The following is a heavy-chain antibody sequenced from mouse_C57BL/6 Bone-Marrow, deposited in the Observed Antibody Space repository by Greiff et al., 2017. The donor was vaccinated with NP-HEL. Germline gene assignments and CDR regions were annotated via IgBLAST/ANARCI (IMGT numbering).Heavy chain of an antibody. CDR2: LSLSDSYT. CDR1: GFSFSGYD. CDR3: AILWLLPWFAY. Sequence: EVQGVESGGDLVKPGGSLKLSCAASGFSFSGYDMSWVHQTPDKRLAWIATLSLSDSYTYYPHSVKGRVTFSRDNAKNTLYLQMSSLKSEDTAMYYCAILWLLPWFAYWGQGTLVTVSA. D-gene: IGHD2-2*01. J-gene: IGHJ3*01. V-gene: IGHV5-6*01.